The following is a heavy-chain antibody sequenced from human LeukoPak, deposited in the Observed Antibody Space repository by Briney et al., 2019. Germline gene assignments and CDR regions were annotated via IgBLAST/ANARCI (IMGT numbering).Heavy chain of an antibody. D-gene: IGHD6-6*01. J-gene: IGHJ5*02. Sequence: SETLSLTCAVYGGSFSGYYWSWIRQPPGKGLEWIGEINHSGSTNYNPSLKSRVTISVDTSKNQFSLKLSSVTAADTAVYYCARRIGIAAPHCWFDPWGQGTLVTVSS. CDR2: INHSGST. CDR1: GGSFSGYY. CDR3: ARRIGIAAPHCWFDP. V-gene: IGHV4-34*01.